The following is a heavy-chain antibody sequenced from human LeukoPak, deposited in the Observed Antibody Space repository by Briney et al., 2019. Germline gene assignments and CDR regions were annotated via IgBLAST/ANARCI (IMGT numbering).Heavy chain of an antibody. CDR1: GYTFTSYD. V-gene: IGHV1-8*03. CDR3: ARDSHPYCSSTSCSTDY. D-gene: IGHD2-2*01. Sequence: GASVKVSCKASGYTFTSYDINWVRQATGQGLEWMGWMNPNSGNTGYAQKFQGRVTITRNTSISTAYMELRSLRSDDTAVYYCARDSHPYCSSTSCSTDYWGQGTLVTVSS. CDR2: MNPNSGNT. J-gene: IGHJ4*02.